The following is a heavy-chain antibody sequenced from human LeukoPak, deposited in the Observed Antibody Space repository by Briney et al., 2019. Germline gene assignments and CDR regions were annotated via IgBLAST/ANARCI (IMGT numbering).Heavy chain of an antibody. CDR2: IYASGST. CDR3: ERDALFDY. CDR1: GGSISSGSYC. J-gene: IGHJ4*02. V-gene: IGHV4-61*02. Sequence: SQTLSLTCTVSGGSISSGSYCWSWIRQPAGKGLEWIGRIYASGSTNYNPSLKRPVTTSVDTSTNQISLMLSSVTAADYAVYCCERDALFDYWGQGTLVTVSS.